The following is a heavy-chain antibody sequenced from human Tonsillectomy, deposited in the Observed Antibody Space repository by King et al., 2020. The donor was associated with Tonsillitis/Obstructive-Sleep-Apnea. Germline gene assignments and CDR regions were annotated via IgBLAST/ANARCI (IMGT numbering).Heavy chain of an antibody. CDR1: GYTFATYW. J-gene: IGHJ4*02. V-gene: IGHV5-51*01. CDR3: ARQFSSFNFDY. D-gene: IGHD6-6*01. Sequence: QLVQSGAEVKKPGESLKISCKGSGYTFATYWIAWVRQMPGKGLEWMGVIFPGDSDTRYSPSFQGQVTISADRSISTAYLQWSSLKASDNAMYYCARQFSSFNFDYWGQGTLVTVSS. CDR2: IFPGDSDT.